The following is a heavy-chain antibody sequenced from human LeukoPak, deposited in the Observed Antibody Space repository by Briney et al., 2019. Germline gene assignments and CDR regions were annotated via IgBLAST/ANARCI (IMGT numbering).Heavy chain of an antibody. V-gene: IGHV5-51*01. J-gene: IGHJ4*02. Sequence: GESLKISCKGSGYSFTSHWIGWVRQMPGKGLEWMGIIYPSDSDTRYSPSFQGQVTISADKSISTAYLQWSSLKASDTAIYYCARMTTVTSPFDCWGQGTLVTVSS. D-gene: IGHD4-17*01. CDR1: GYSFTSHW. CDR3: ARMTTVTSPFDC. CDR2: IYPSDSDT.